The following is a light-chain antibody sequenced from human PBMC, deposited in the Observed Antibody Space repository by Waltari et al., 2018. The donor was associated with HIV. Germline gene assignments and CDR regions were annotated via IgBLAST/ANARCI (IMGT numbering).Light chain of an antibody. J-gene: IGKJ4*01. CDR1: QGIGTD. CDR3: LQHNTYPLT. V-gene: IGKV1-17*01. CDR2: AAS. Sequence: DIQMTQSPSSLPASVGDRATTTCRASQGIGTDLGWYQQKPGKAPRDLIYAASSLQSGVSSRFSGSGSGTEFTLTINSLQPEDFATYYCLQHNTYPLTIGGGTKVEIK.